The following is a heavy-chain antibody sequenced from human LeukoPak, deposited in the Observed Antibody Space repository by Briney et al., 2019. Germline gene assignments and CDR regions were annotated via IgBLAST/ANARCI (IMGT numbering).Heavy chain of an antibody. J-gene: IGHJ4*02. CDR1: GFTFSSYA. V-gene: IGHV3-30-3*01. CDR2: ISYDGSNK. CDR3: ARDRQGRTYYFDY. Sequence: GGSLRLPCAASGFTFSSYAMHWVRQAPGKGLEWVAVISYDGSNKYYADSVKGRFTISRDNSKNTLYLQMNSLRAEDTAVYYCARDRQGRTYYFDYWGQGTLVTVSS.